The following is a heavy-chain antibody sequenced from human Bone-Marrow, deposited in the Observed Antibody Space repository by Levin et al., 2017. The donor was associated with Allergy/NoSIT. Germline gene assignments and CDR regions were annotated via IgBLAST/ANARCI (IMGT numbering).Heavy chain of an antibody. CDR3: AKAVAGTGTPHL. CDR1: GFTFSSFG. Sequence: LSLTCAASGFTFSSFGMHWVRQAPGKGLEWVAVIWYDGSDKYYVDSVKGRFTIPRDNSKKTLYLQMNSLRAEDTAVYYCAKAVAGTGTPHLWGQGTLVTVSS. CDR2: IWYDGSDK. V-gene: IGHV3-33*06. J-gene: IGHJ4*02. D-gene: IGHD6-19*01.